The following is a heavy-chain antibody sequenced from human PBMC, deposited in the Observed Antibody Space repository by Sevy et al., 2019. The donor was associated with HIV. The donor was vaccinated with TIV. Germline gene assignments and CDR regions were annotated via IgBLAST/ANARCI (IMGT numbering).Heavy chain of an antibody. CDR2: IIPSSGDT. CDR1: GYMFTGYY. CDR3: TRSVYGSGTYLNDY. V-gene: IGHV1-2*02. Sequence: ASVKVSCKASGYMFTGYYIHWVRQAPGRGLEWMGWIIPSSGDTNYGQRFLGRVTMTRDTSIYIAYMELNSLTSDDTAVYYCTRSVYGSGTYLNDYWGQGTLVTVSS. D-gene: IGHD3-10*01. J-gene: IGHJ4*02.